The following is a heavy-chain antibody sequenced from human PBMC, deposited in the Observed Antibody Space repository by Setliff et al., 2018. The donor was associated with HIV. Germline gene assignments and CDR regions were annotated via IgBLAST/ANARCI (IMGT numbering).Heavy chain of an antibody. Sequence: ASVKVSCKASGYTFIHYDIHWVRQAPGERLEWLGWINTDTGNTRYSQKFQDRLTFTRDTSALTADMELSSLRSEDTAVYFCARGMNAVRYFDWLDAFDIWGQGTMVTVSS. J-gene: IGHJ3*02. CDR2: INTDTGNT. CDR3: ARGMNAVRYFDWLDAFDI. V-gene: IGHV1-3*04. D-gene: IGHD3-9*01. CDR1: GYTFIHYD.